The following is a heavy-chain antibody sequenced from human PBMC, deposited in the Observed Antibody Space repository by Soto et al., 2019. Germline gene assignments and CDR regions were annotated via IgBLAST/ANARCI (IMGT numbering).Heavy chain of an antibody. J-gene: IGHJ3*02. V-gene: IGHV3-30*03. D-gene: IGHD4-17*01. CDR2: LSYDGSNK. CDR1: GFPFSRHG. Sequence: QVQLVESGGGVVQPGRSLRLYCDASGFPFSRHGMHWVRQAPGKGLEWVAVLSYDGSNKYYADSVKGRFTISRDNSKNTLFLQLDSLRTEDTAVYFCARDLYGDYPAFDIWGQGTMVTVSS. CDR3: ARDLYGDYPAFDI.